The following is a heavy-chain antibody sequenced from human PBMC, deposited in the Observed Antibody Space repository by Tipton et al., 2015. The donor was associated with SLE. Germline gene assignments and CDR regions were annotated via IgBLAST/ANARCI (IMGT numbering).Heavy chain of an antibody. V-gene: IGHV4-39*07. CDR2: IYYSGST. Sequence: TLSLTCTVSGGSINSSSCYWGWIRQPPGKGLEWIGSIYYSGSTYYNPSLKSRVTISVDTSKNQFSVKLSSVTAADTAVYYCARDRVVVVAARSLYYYGMDVWGQGTTVTVSS. J-gene: IGHJ6*02. CDR1: GGSINSSSCY. D-gene: IGHD2-15*01. CDR3: ARDRVVVVAARSLYYYGMDV.